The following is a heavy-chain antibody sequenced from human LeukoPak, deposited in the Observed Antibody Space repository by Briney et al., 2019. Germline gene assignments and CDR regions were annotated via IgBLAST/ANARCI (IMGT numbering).Heavy chain of an antibody. CDR1: GYTFTSYD. J-gene: IGHJ6*03. CDR2: MNPNSGNT. Sequence: ASVKVSCKASGYTFTSYDINWVRQATGQGLEWMGWMNPNSGNTGYAQKFQGRVTMTRNTSISTAYMELSSLRSEDTAVYYCARDAILTGYSLLSSYMDVWGKGTTVTVSS. CDR3: ARDAILTGYSLLSSYMDV. D-gene: IGHD3-9*01. V-gene: IGHV1-8*01.